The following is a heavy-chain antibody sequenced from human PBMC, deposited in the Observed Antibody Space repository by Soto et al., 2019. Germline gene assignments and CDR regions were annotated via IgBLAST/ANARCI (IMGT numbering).Heavy chain of an antibody. J-gene: IGHJ6*02. CDR1: GYTFTSYG. Sequence: QVQLVQSGAEVKKPGASVKVCCKASGYTFTSYGISWVRQAPGQGLEWMGWISAYNGNTNYAQKLQGRVTMTTDTSTSTAYMDLRSLRSDDTAVYYCARGKRGAYCSSTSCFYGMDVWGQGTTVTVSS. D-gene: IGHD2-2*01. CDR2: ISAYNGNT. V-gene: IGHV1-18*01. CDR3: ARGKRGAYCSSTSCFYGMDV.